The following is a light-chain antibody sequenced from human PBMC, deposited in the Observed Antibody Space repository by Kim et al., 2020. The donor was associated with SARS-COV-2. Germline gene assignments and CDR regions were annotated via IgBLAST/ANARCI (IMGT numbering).Light chain of an antibody. CDR3: LQDYNYPYT. J-gene: IGKJ2*01. V-gene: IGKV1-6*01. CDR2: SAS. Sequence: STSGEDTVTITCRASQGIRNDLGWYQQKPGKAPKLLIYSASSLQSGVPSRFSGSGSGTDFTLTISRLQPEDFATYYCLQDYNYPYTFGQGTKLEI. CDR1: QGIRND.